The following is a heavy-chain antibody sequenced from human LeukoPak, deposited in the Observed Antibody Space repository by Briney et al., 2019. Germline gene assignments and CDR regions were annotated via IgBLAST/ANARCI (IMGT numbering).Heavy chain of an antibody. CDR3: AKDSRYCSTTSCSDFDY. V-gene: IGHV3-66*01. J-gene: IGHJ4*02. CDR1: GFTVSSNY. D-gene: IGHD2-2*01. Sequence: GGSLRLSCAASGFTVSSNYMNWVRQAPGKGLEWVSVFYTGGSTYYADSVKGRFTISRDNAKNSLYLQMNSLRAEDTAVYYCAKDSRYCSTTSCSDFDYWGQGTLVTVSS. CDR2: FYTGGST.